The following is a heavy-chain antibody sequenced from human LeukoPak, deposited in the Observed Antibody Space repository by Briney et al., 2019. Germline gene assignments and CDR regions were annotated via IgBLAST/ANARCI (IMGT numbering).Heavy chain of an antibody. J-gene: IGHJ4*02. D-gene: IGHD5-24*01. CDR1: GFTFRNYG. V-gene: IGHV3-33*01. CDR3: VRDYGDGYTHRGFDH. CDR2: IWYAGLDE. Sequence: HPGRSLRLSCEASGFTFRNYGMHWVRQAPGKGLEWVALIWYAGLDEYYPDSVKGRFTISRDNSKNTLYLQLNSLRVEDTAVYYCVRDYGDGYTHRGFDHWGQGTLVSVSS.